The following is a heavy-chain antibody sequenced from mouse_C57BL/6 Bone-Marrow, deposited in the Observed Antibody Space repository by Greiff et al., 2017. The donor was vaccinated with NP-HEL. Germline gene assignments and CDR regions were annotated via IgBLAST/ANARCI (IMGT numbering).Heavy chain of an antibody. Sequence: VQLQQPGAELVKPGASVKLSCKASGYTFTSYWMHWVKQRPGQGLEWIGMIHPNSGSTNYNEKFKSKATLTVDKSSSTVYMELSRLTSEDSAVYFCARHGRVITTVPLFDYWGQGTTLTVSS. D-gene: IGHD1-1*01. V-gene: IGHV1-64*01. CDR2: IHPNSGST. CDR3: ARHGRVITTVPLFDY. J-gene: IGHJ2*01. CDR1: GYTFTSYW.